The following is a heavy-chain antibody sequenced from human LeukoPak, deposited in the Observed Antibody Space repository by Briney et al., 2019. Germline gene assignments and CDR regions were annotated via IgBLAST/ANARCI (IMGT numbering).Heavy chain of an antibody. Sequence: PGGSLRLSCAASGFTFSSYSMNWVRQAPGKGLEWVAVISYDGSNKYYADSVKGRFTLSRDNSKNTLYLQMNSLRPEDTAVYYCAKEQVWFGEFLSGYYFDYWGQGTLVTVSS. CDR3: AKEQVWFGEFLSGYYFDY. CDR1: GFTFSSYS. D-gene: IGHD3-10*01. CDR2: ISYDGSNK. V-gene: IGHV3-30*18. J-gene: IGHJ4*02.